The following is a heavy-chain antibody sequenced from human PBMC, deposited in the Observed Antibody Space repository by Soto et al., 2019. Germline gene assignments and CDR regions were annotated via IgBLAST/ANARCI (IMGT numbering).Heavy chain of an antibody. CDR1: GESFSRYY. D-gene: IGHD2-8*01. J-gene: IGHJ5*01. CDR2: INHSGST. Sequence: PSETLSLTCAVYGESFSRYYWSWIRQPPGKGLEWIGEINHSGSTNYNPSLKSRVTISVDTSKNQLSLQLNSVTPDDTAVYYCARLIGNSWLDSWGQGTLVTVSS. V-gene: IGHV4-34*01. CDR3: ARLIGNSWLDS.